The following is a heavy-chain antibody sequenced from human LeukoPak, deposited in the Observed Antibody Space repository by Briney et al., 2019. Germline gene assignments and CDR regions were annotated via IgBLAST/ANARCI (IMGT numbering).Heavy chain of an antibody. CDR2: IYYSGST. J-gene: IGHJ6*02. Sequence: SETLSLTCTVSGGSISSSSYYWGWIRQPPGKGLEWIGSIYYSGSTYYNPSLKSRVTISVDTSKNQFSLKLSSVTAADTAVYYCAKDGGLTRGGDRLLWFGETKRTYYYYGMDVWGQGTTVTVSS. CDR1: GGSISSSSYY. CDR3: AKDGGLTRGGDRLLWFGETKRTYYYYGMDV. D-gene: IGHD3-10*01. V-gene: IGHV4-39*02.